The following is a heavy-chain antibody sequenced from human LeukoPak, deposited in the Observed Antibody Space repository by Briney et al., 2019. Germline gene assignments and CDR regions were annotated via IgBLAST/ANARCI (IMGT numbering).Heavy chain of an antibody. J-gene: IGHJ4*02. D-gene: IGHD7-27*01. V-gene: IGHV3-23*01. CDR2: ISGRGGST. CDR1: GFTFSSYA. Sequence: GGSLRLSCAASGFTFSSYAMSWVRQAPGKGLEWVSAISGRGGSTYYADSVKGRFTISRDNSKNTLYLQMNSLRAEDTAVYYCARNWGSGYFDYWGQGTLVTVSS. CDR3: ARNWGSGYFDY.